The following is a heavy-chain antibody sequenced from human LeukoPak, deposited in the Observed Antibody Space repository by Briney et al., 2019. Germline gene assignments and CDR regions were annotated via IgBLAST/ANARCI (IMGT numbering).Heavy chain of an antibody. CDR3: ARDWSGWYDCDS. D-gene: IGHD6-19*01. CDR1: GFTFSSFE. Sequence: GGSLRLSCAASGFTFSSFEMIWVRQAPGKGLEWVSSISSGSSYIYYADSVKGRFTISRDNAKNSLYLQMNSLRAEDTAVYYCARDWSGWYDCDSWGQGTLVTVSS. CDR2: ISSGSSYI. V-gene: IGHV3-21*01. J-gene: IGHJ4*02.